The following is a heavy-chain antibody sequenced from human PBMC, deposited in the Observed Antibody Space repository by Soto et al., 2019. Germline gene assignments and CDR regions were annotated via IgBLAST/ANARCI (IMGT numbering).Heavy chain of an antibody. CDR2: RYYRSKWYN. CDR1: GSSVSSNSAA. Sequence: PSQTLSVTCAISGSSVSSNSAAWNCIRQSPSRGLEWLGRRYYRSKWYNDYAVSVKSRITINPDTSKNQFSLQLNSVTPEDTAVYYCARGYSGYDVGDYFDYWGQGTLVTVSS. J-gene: IGHJ4*02. V-gene: IGHV6-1*01. D-gene: IGHD5-12*01. CDR3: ARGYSGYDVGDYFDY.